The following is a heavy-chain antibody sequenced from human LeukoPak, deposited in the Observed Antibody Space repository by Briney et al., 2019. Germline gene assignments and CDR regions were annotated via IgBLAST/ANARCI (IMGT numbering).Heavy chain of an antibody. CDR1: GFTFSSYS. J-gene: IGHJ4*02. CDR2: ISSSSSYI. CDR3: ASGIVCPICHLFDY. D-gene: IGHD3-22*01. V-gene: IGHV3-21*04. Sequence: GGSLRLSCAASGFTFSSYSMNWVRQAPGKGLEWVSSISSSSSYIYYADSLKGRFTISRDNAKKSVYLQMNSLRSEDTAVYYCASGIVCPICHLFDYWGQGFLVTVSS.